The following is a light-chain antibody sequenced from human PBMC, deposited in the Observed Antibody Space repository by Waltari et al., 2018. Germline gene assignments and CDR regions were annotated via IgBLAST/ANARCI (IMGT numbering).Light chain of an antibody. CDR2: DAS. J-gene: IGKJ4*01. V-gene: IGKV3-11*01. Sequence: EIVLTQSPATLSLSPGERATLPCRASQSVRSYLAWFQQKRGQAPRLLIYDASNRATGIPARFSGSGSGTDVTLTISSLEPEDFAVYYCQQRSNWPLTFGGGTKVEIK. CDR1: QSVRSY. CDR3: QQRSNWPLT.